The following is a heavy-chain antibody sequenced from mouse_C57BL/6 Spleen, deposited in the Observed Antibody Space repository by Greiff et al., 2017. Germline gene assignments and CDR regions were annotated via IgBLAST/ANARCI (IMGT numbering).Heavy chain of an antibody. J-gene: IGHJ1*03. V-gene: IGHV1-69*01. D-gene: IGHD2-13*01. Sequence: QVQLQQPGAELVMPGASVTLSCKASGYTFTSYWMHWVKQRPGQGLEWIGGIDPSDSYTNYNQKFKGKSTLTEDKSSSPAYMQLSSLTSEDSAVYYCATYSDYDWYFDVWGTGTTVTVSS. CDR2: IDPSDSYT. CDR1: GYTFTSYW. CDR3: ATYSDYDWYFDV.